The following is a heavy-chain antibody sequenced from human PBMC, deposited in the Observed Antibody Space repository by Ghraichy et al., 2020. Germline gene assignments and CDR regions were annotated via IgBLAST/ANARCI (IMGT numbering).Heavy chain of an antibody. V-gene: IGHV1-18*01. J-gene: IGHJ4*02. Sequence: ASVKVSCKASGYTFTRYGISWVRQAPGQGLEWMVWISGYNGNTNYAQKLQGRVTMTTDTSTSTAYMELRSLRSDDTAVYYCARDTPSKYSSSSFHYWGQGTLVTVSS. D-gene: IGHD6-6*01. CDR1: GYTFTRYG. CDR2: ISGYNGNT. CDR3: ARDTPSKYSSSSFHY.